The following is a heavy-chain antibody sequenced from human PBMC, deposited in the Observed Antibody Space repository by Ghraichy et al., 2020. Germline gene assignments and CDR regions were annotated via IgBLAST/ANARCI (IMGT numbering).Heavy chain of an antibody. Sequence: SETLSLTCAVYGGSFSGYYWSWIHQPPGKGLEWIGEINHSGSTNYNPSLKSRVTISVDTSKNQFSLKLSSVTAADTAVYYCARVRLHSGSPTGTFDIWGQGTMVTVSS. CDR1: GGSFSGYY. V-gene: IGHV4-34*01. J-gene: IGHJ3*02. CDR3: ARVRLHSGSPTGTFDI. CDR2: INHSGST. D-gene: IGHD1-26*01.